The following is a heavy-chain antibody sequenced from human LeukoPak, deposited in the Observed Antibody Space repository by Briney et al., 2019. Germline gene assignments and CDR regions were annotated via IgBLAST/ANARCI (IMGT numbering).Heavy chain of an antibody. D-gene: IGHD3-3*01. J-gene: IGHJ4*02. CDR2: MYSGGST. V-gene: IGHV3-66*02. CDR3: ARGHRSQRRITIFGVAPYYFDY. CDR1: GFTVSSNY. Sequence: GGSLRLSCAASGFTVSSNYMSWVRQAPGKGLEWVSVMYSGGSTYYADSVKGRFTISRDNSKNTPYLQMNSLRAEDTAVYYCARGHRSQRRITIFGVAPYYFDYWGQGTLVTVSS.